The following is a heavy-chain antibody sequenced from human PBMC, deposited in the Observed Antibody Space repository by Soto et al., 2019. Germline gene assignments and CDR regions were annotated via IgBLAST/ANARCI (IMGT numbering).Heavy chain of an antibody. CDR2: ISGSGGST. V-gene: IGHV3-23*01. J-gene: IGHJ4*02. Sequence: RGSLSFSCAASGFPFSSYWMHWVRHAPGKGLEWVSAISGSGGSTYYADSVKGRFTISRDNSKNTLYLQMNSLRAEDTAVYYCAKVTPEVLRQNYFDYWGQGTLVTVSS. CDR3: AKVTPEVLRQNYFDY. D-gene: IGHD3-16*01. CDR1: GFPFSSYW.